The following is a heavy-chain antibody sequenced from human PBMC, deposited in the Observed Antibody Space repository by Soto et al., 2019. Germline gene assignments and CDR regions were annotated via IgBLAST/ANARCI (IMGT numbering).Heavy chain of an antibody. D-gene: IGHD3-10*01. V-gene: IGHV4-59*01. Sequence: QVQLQESGPGLVKPSETLSLTCTVSGVSIRTYFWSWIRQPPGKGLEWIGYIYYSGTTHYNPSLKRRXXIXAXXSTTQFSLKLSSVTAADTAVYYCARDPNGSGRFDPWGQGTLVTVSS. CDR1: GVSIRTYF. J-gene: IGHJ5*02. CDR3: ARDPNGSGRFDP. CDR2: IYYSGTT.